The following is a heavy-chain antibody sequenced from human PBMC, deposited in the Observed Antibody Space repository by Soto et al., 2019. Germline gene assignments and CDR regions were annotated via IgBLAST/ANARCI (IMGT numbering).Heavy chain of an antibody. CDR1: GGSISSSSYY. CDR2: IYYSGST. Sequence: SETLSLTCTVSGGSISSSSYYWGWIRQPPGKGLEWIGSIYYSGSTYYNPSLKSRVTISVDTSKNQFSLKLSSVTAADTAVYYCARARGSPPTREGPYYYYYMDVWGQGITVTVSS. D-gene: IGHD2-15*01. J-gene: IGHJ6*03. CDR3: ARARGSPPTREGPYYYYYMDV. V-gene: IGHV4-39*01.